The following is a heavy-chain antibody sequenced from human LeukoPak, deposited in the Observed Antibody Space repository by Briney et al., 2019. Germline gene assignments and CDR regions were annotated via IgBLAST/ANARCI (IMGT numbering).Heavy chain of an antibody. CDR1: GYSFTSYW. J-gene: IGHJ5*02. CDR2: IYPDDSDS. D-gene: IGHD3-22*01. Sequence: GESLKISCKGSGYSFTSYWIGWVRQMHGKVLQWMGIIYPDDSDSRYSPSFEGQVTISADRYINTAYLQWSSLKASDSAMYYCARLYYYDSSNYYYTAWGQGTLVTVSS. V-gene: IGHV5-51*01. CDR3: ARLYYYDSSNYYYTA.